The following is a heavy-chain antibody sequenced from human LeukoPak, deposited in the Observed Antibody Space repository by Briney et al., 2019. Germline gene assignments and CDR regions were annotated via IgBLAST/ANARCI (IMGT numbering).Heavy chain of an antibody. CDR2: INYSGST. CDR3: ARGPYTIFGVITPFDP. J-gene: IGHJ5*02. V-gene: IGHV4-59*01. D-gene: IGHD3-3*01. Sequence: SETLSLICTVSGGSISSYYWSWIRQPPGKGLEWIGYINYSGSTNYNPSLKSRVTISVDTSQNQFSLKLSSVTAADTAVYYCARGPYTIFGVITPFDPWGQGTLVTVSS. CDR1: GGSISSYY.